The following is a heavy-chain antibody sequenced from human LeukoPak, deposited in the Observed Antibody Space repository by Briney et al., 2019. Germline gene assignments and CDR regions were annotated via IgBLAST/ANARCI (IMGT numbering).Heavy chain of an antibody. Sequence: SVKVSCKASGGTFSSYAISWVRQAPGQGLEWMGGIIPIFGTANYAQKFQGRVTITADESTSTAYMELSSLRSEDTAVYYCASFPLDTAMVGTFNYWGQGTLVTVSS. D-gene: IGHD5-18*01. CDR3: ASFPLDTAMVGTFNY. CDR2: IIPIFGTA. CDR1: GGTFSSYA. J-gene: IGHJ4*02. V-gene: IGHV1-69*13.